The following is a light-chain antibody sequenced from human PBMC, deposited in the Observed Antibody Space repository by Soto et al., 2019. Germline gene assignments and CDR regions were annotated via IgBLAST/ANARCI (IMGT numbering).Light chain of an antibody. CDR2: WAS. CDR1: QXILYSSNNKNY. Sequence: IVMTHSPDSLAVSLVERAPINXXSIQXILYSSNNKNYLAWFQQRPGQPPRXXLYWASTRESGVSDRFNGSGSGTDFTLTISSLQAEDAAVYYCQQYFTSSWTFGQGTKVDIK. V-gene: IGKV4-1*01. J-gene: IGKJ1*01. CDR3: QQYFTSSWT.